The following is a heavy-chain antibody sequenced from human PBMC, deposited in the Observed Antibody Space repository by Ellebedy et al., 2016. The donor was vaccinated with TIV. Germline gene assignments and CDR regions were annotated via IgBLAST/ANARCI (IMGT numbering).Heavy chain of an antibody. CDR1: GYTFTSYG. CDR2: ISAYNGNK. CDR3: ARDNTVGGTNWFDP. V-gene: IGHV1-18*04. Sequence: AASVKVSCKASGYTFTSYGISWVRQAPGQELEWMGWISAYNGNKNYAQNLQGRVTITTDTTTNTAYMELRSLRSDDTAVYYCARDNTVGGTNWFDPWGQGTLVTVSS. D-gene: IGHD6-19*01. J-gene: IGHJ5*02.